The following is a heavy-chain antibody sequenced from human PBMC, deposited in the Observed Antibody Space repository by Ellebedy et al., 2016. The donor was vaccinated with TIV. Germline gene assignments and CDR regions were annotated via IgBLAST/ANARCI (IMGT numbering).Heavy chain of an antibody. CDR3: ASNGDKGY. V-gene: IGHV3-53*01. CDR2: IYSGGST. J-gene: IGHJ4*02. CDR1: GFTVSNNY. Sequence: GESLKIPXPAPGFTVSNNYMNWVRQAPGKGLGWVSLIYSGGSTHYADSVRGRFTISRDYSKNTLYLQMNSLRAEDTAVYYCASNGDKGYWGQGTLVTVSS. D-gene: IGHD4-23*01.